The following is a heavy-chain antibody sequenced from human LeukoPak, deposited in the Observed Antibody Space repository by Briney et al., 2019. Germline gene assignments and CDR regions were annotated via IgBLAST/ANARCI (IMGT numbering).Heavy chain of an antibody. CDR3: AKDRWNSYGWYFDY. Sequence: GGSLRLSCAASGFTFSSFATHWVRQAPGKGLEWVAVISYDGSEKYYADSVRGRFTISRDNSKNTLYLQMNSLRAEDTAVYYCAKDRWNSYGWYFDYWGQGTLVTVSS. V-gene: IGHV3-30*04. J-gene: IGHJ4*02. D-gene: IGHD5-18*01. CDR1: GFTFSSFA. CDR2: ISYDGSEK.